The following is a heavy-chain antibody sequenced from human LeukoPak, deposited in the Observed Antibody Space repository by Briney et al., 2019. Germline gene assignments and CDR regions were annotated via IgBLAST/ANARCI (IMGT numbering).Heavy chain of an antibody. D-gene: IGHD5-12*01. Sequence: GRSLRLSCAASGFTFSSYGMHWVRQAPGKGLEWVAVISYDGSNKYYADSVKGRFTISRDNSKNTLYLQMNSLRAEDTAVYYCAQTAPPMRYSSYDTLARLDYWGQGTLVTVSS. CDR3: AQTAPPMRYSSYDTLARLDY. CDR1: GFTFSSYG. CDR2: ISYDGSNK. J-gene: IGHJ4*02. V-gene: IGHV3-30*03.